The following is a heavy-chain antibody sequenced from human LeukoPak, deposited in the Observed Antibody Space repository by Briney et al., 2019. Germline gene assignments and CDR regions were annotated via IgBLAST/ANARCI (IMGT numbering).Heavy chain of an antibody. V-gene: IGHV4-59*01. Sequence: SETLSLTCTVSGGSITSYYWSWIRQSPGKGLEWIGYIYYSGSTNYNPSLKSRVTISVDTSKNQFSLKLSSVTAADTAVYYCARGGGLNYYYYYMDVWGKGTTVTISS. CDR3: ARGGGLNYYYYYMDV. D-gene: IGHD3-16*01. J-gene: IGHJ6*03. CDR2: IYYSGST. CDR1: GGSITSYY.